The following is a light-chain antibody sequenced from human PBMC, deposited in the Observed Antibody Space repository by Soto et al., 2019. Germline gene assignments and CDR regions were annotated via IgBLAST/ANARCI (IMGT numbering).Light chain of an antibody. J-gene: IGLJ2*01. V-gene: IGLV2-14*03. Sequence: QSALTQPASVSGSPGQSITISCTGTSSDIGAYNFVSWYQQHPGKAPKLMLYDVNIRPSGVSNRFSGSKSGNTASLTISGLQDEDEAEYYCTSWTTSTTMIFGGGTKVTVL. CDR2: DVN. CDR3: TSWTTSTTMI. CDR1: SSDIGAYNF.